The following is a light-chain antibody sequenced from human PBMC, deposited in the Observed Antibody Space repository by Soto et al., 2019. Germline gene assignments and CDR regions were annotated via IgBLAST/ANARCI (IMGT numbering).Light chain of an antibody. CDR2: AAS. V-gene: IGKV1-27*01. J-gene: IGKJ3*01. CDR3: QRYNTASFT. CDR1: QGIRNF. Sequence: DIQMTRSPSSLSASVGDRVTITCRASQGIRNFLAWYQQRPGQVPKLLINAASTLEPGVPSRFSGSGSGTDFTLTISSLQPEDVATYYCQRYNTASFTFGPGTKVDLK.